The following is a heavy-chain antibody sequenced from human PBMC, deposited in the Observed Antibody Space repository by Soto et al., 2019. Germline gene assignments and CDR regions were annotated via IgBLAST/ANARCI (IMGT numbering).Heavy chain of an antibody. J-gene: IGHJ4*02. V-gene: IGHV1-3*01. D-gene: IGHD1-26*01. CDR1: GDTFTSYA. CDR2: INAGNGNT. CDR3: ARGLGLYYFDY. Sequence: ASVKVSCKASGDTFTSYAIYWVRQAPGQRLEWMGWINAGNGNTRYSQKFQGRVTITRDTSASTAYMELSSLRSEDTAVYYCARGLGLYYFDYWGQGTLVTVSS.